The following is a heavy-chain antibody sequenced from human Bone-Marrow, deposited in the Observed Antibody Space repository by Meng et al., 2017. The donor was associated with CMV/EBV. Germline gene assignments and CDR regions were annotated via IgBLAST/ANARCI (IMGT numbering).Heavy chain of an antibody. CDR2: ISSSGSTI. J-gene: IGHJ4*02. V-gene: IGHV3-11*01. CDR3: AKGILTNYFDY. CDR1: GFTFDDYA. D-gene: IGHD3-9*01. Sequence: GESLKISCAASGFTFDDYAMHWVRQAPGKGLEWVSYISSSGSTIYYADSVKGRFTISRDNAKNSLYLQMNSLRAEDTAVYYCAKGILTNYFDYWGQGTLVTVSS.